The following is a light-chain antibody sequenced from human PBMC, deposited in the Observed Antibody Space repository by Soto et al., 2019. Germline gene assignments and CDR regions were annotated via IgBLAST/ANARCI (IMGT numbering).Light chain of an antibody. Sequence: DIQMTQSPSSLSASVGDSVTITCQASQDIANYLNWYQQKPGKPPNLLIYDASNLETVVPSRFSGTGSGTDFTFTISSLHPEDIATYYCQQYDTLRVTFGPGTKVDIK. V-gene: IGKV1-33*01. CDR2: DAS. CDR1: QDIANY. J-gene: IGKJ3*01. CDR3: QQYDTLRVT.